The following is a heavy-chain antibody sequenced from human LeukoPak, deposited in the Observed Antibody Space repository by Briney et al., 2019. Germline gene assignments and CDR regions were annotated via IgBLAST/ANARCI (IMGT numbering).Heavy chain of an antibody. J-gene: IGHJ6*02. D-gene: IGHD1-26*01. Sequence: SETLSLTCTVSGDSISSNNYYWAWIRQPPGKGLEWIANIYYSGTTYYNPSLKSRVTISVDTFNNQFSLRLNSVTAADTAVYYCTRYPVGATYYYYGMDVWGQGTTVTVSS. V-gene: IGHV4-39*07. CDR2: IYYSGTT. CDR3: TRYPVGATYYYYGMDV. CDR1: GDSISSNNYY.